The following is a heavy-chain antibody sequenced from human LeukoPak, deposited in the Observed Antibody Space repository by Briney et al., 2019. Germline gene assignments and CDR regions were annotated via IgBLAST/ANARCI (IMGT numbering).Heavy chain of an antibody. J-gene: IGHJ4*02. CDR2: INHSGST. V-gene: IGHV4-34*01. CDR3: ARGQDCSNYKGLFDY. CDR1: GGSFSGYY. D-gene: IGHD4-11*01. Sequence: SETLSLTCAVYGGSFSGYYWSWIRQPPGKGLEWIGEINHSGSTSYNPSLKSRVTILIDTSKNQFSLKLSSVTAADTAVYYCARGQDCSNYKGLFDYWGQGTLVTVSS.